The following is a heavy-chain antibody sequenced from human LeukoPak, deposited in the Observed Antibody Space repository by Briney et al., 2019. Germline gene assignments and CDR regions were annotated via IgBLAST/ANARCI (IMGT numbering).Heavy chain of an antibody. J-gene: IGHJ4*02. CDR1: GFTFSSYS. D-gene: IGHD3-10*01. CDR2: ISSSGSTI. V-gene: IGHV3-48*04. Sequence: GGSLRLSCAASGFTFSSYSMNWVRQAPGKGLEWLSYISSSGSTIHYADSVKGRFTISRDNAKNTLYLQMNSLRAEDTAVYYCARVTGPTSTVVRGVIIPAFDYWGQGTLVTVSS. CDR3: ARVTGPTSTVVRGVIIPAFDY.